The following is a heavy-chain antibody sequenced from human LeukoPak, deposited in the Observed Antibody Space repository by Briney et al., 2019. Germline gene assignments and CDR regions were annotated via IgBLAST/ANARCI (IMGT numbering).Heavy chain of an antibody. CDR1: GLTFSNAW. V-gene: IGHV3-15*01. Sequence: GRSLRPSCAASGLTFSNAWMSWVRQAPGKGLEWVGRIKSEADGGTTDYAAPVTGRFTISRDDSKTTFYLQMNSLRAEDTVVYYCITTGYRPYWGQGTLVTVSS. J-gene: IGHJ4*02. D-gene: IGHD6-13*01. CDR2: IKSEADGGTT. CDR3: ITTGYRPY.